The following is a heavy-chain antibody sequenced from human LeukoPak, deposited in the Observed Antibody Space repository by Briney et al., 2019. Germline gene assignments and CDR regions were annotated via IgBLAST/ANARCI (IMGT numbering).Heavy chain of an antibody. J-gene: IGHJ3*02. D-gene: IGHD6-25*01. CDR2: ISAKKGNT. Sequence: ASVKVSCKASEYTFSTYSISWVRQAPGQGLEWMGWISAKKGNTKYAQKFQGRVTMTTDTFTSTAYLELRSLGSDDTAVYYCARLTSPYSSGAFEIWGRGTMVTVSS. CDR3: ARLTSPYSSGAFEI. CDR1: EYTFSTYS. V-gene: IGHV1-18*01.